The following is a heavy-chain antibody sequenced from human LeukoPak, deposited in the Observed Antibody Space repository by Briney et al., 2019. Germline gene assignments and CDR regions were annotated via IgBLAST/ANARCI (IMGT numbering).Heavy chain of an antibody. CDR3: ARPITMVREYYYYGMDV. V-gene: IGHV1-18*01. D-gene: IGHD3-10*01. CDR1: GYTFTSYV. Sequence: GASVKVSCKASGYTFTSYVISWVRQAPGHGLEWMGWITAYNGKTNYAQKLQGRVTMTTDTSTSAAYMELRSLRSDDTAVYYCARPITMVREYYYYGMDVWGQGTTVTVSS. CDR2: ITAYNGKT. J-gene: IGHJ6*02.